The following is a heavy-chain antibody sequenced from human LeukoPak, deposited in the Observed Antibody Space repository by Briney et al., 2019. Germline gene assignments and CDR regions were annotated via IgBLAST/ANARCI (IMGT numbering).Heavy chain of an antibody. D-gene: IGHD3-10*02. Sequence: PSETLSLTCTVSGGSISSSSYYWGWIRQPPGKGLEWIGYIYTSGSTNHNPSLKSRVTISVDTSKNQFSLKLSSVTAADTAVYYCARHVSTSESENFDYWGQGTLVTVSS. CDR3: ARHVSTSESENFDY. V-gene: IGHV4-61*05. CDR2: IYTSGST. J-gene: IGHJ4*02. CDR1: GGSISSSSYY.